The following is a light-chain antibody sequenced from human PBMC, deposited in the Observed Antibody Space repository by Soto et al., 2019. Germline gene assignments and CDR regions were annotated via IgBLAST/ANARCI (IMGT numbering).Light chain of an antibody. CDR1: QSIKNY. Sequence: DIVLTQSPATLSLSPGERATLSCRASQSIKNYLAWYQQKPGQAPRLLIYDTSSRATGIPARFSGSGSGTDFTLTISSLEPEDFAFYYCQQRNNWPLTFGQGTKVDIK. CDR2: DTS. CDR3: QQRNNWPLT. V-gene: IGKV3-11*01. J-gene: IGKJ1*01.